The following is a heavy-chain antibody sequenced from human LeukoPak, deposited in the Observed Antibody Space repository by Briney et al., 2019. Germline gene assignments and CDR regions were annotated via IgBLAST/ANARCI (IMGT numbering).Heavy chain of an antibody. D-gene: IGHD3-22*01. CDR3: AKRGVLIRVILVAFLKEAYYCDS. CDR1: GFTLSNYG. J-gene: IGHJ4*02. V-gene: IGHV3-23*01. CDR2: LSGSGGGT. Sequence: PGGSLRLSCAVSGFTLSNYGMSWVRQAPGKGLEWVAGLSGSGGGTNYADSVQGRFTISRDNPKNTLYLQMNSLRAEDTAVYFCAKRGVLIRVILVAFLKEAYYCDSWGQGALVTVSS.